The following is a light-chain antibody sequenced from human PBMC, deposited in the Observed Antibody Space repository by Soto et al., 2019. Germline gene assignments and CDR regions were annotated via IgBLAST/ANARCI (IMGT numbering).Light chain of an antibody. Sequence: EIVLTQSPGTLSLSPGERATLSCRASQSVSGSKLAWYQQRPGQTPRLVIYGASSRATGIPDRFSGSGSGTDFTLTISRLEPEDLAVYYCQQYGSSPRTFGQGTKVEIK. CDR1: QSVSGSK. J-gene: IGKJ1*01. CDR3: QQYGSSPRT. CDR2: GAS. V-gene: IGKV3-20*01.